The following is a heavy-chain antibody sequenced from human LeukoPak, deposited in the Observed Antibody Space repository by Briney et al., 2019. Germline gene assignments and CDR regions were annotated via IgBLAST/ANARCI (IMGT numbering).Heavy chain of an antibody. CDR3: ARDSGMVRGTVDY. D-gene: IGHD3-10*01. Sequence: GASVKVSCKSSGYTFTSYYMYWVRQAPGQGLEWMGMINPSGGSTSYAQKFQGRVTMTRDTSTSTVYMELSSLRSEDTAVYYCARDSGMVRGTVDYWGQGTLVTVSS. V-gene: IGHV1-46*01. CDR2: INPSGGST. J-gene: IGHJ4*02. CDR1: GYTFTSYY.